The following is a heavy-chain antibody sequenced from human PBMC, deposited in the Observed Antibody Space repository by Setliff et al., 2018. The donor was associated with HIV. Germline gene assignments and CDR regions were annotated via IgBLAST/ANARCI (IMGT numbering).Heavy chain of an antibody. V-gene: IGHV4-39*01. J-gene: IGHJ4*02. D-gene: IGHD3-10*01. CDR1: GGSINRIDYY. CDR3: ASPYYISSWTSYFDS. Sequence: ASETLSLTCTVSGGSINRIDYYWGWIRQSPGKGLEWIGNVYYDGTTYYNPSLKSRVTLSVDTSKNQFSLELSSVTASDTAVYRCASPYYISSWTSYFDSWGQGTLVTVSS. CDR2: VYYDGTT.